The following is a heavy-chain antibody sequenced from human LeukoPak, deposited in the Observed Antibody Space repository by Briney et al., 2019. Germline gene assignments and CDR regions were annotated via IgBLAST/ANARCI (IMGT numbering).Heavy chain of an antibody. CDR1: GGSISSYY. CDR2: IYYSGST. V-gene: IGHV4-59*01. Sequence: PSETLSLTCTVSGGSISSYYWSWIRQPPGKGLEWIGYIYYSGSTNYNPSLKSRVTISVDTSKNQFSLKLSSVTAADTAVYYCARLDNSWYSPFDYWGQGTLVRVSS. D-gene: IGHD6-13*01. CDR3: ARLDNSWYSPFDY. J-gene: IGHJ4*02.